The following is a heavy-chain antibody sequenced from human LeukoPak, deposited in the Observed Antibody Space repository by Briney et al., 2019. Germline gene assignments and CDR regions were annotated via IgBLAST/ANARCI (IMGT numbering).Heavy chain of an antibody. D-gene: IGHD3-9*01. J-gene: IGHJ3*02. CDR1: GYTFTSYY. CDR2: INPSGGST. Sequence: VASVKVSCKASGYTFTSYYMHWVRQAPGQWLEWMGIINPSGGSTSYAQKFQGRVTMTRDTSTGTVYMELSSLRSEDTAVYYCARDRDNYAFDIWGQGTMVTVSS. CDR3: ARDRDNYAFDI. V-gene: IGHV1-46*03.